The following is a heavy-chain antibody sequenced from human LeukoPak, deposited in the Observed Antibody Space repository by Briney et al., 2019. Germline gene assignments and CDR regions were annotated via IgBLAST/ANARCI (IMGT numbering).Heavy chain of an antibody. D-gene: IGHD7-27*01. V-gene: IGHV1-2*02. Sequence: ASVKVSCKASGYTFTGYYMHWVRQAPGQGLEWMGWINPNSGGTNYAQKFQGRVTMTRDTSISTAYMELSRLRSDDTAVYYCARDWQLGISSGMDVWGQGTTVTVSS. CDR3: ARDWQLGISSGMDV. CDR1: GYTFTGYY. J-gene: IGHJ6*02. CDR2: INPNSGGT.